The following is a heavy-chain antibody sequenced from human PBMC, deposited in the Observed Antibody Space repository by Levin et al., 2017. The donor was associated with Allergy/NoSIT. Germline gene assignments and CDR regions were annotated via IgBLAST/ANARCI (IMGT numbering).Heavy chain of an antibody. CDR2: ISSSSSYI. D-gene: IGHD3-22*01. J-gene: IGHJ4*02. CDR1: GFTFSSYS. Sequence: GESLKISCAASGFTFSSYSMNWVRQAPGKGLEWVSSISSSSSYIYYADSVKGRFTISRDNAKNSLYLQMNSLRAEDTAVYYCAREDITMIVVAFGGQGTLVTVSS. CDR3: AREDITMIVVAF. V-gene: IGHV3-21*01.